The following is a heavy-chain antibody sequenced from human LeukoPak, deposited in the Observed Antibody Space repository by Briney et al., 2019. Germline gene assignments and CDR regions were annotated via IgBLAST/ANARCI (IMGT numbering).Heavy chain of an antibody. Sequence: QSGGSLRLSCAASGFTFSSYWMSWVRQAPGKGLEWVSAISGSGGSTYYADSVKGRFTISRDNSKNTLYLQMNSLRAEDTAVYYCAAYDSSGYYYPYFDYWGQGTLVTVSS. CDR1: GFTFSSYW. CDR2: ISGSGGST. J-gene: IGHJ4*02. V-gene: IGHV3-23*01. CDR3: AAYDSSGYYYPYFDY. D-gene: IGHD3-22*01.